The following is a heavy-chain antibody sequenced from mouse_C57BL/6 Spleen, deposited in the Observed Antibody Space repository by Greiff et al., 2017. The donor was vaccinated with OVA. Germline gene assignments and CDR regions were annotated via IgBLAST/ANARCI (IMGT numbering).Heavy chain of an antibody. D-gene: IGHD4-1*01. Sequence: VKVVESGGGLVKPGGSLKLSCAASGFTFSSYAMSWVRQTPEKRLEWVATISDGGSYTYYPDNVKGRFTISRDNAKNNLYLQMSHLKSEDTAMYYCAREDLGNFDYWGQGTTLTVSS. V-gene: IGHV5-4*01. CDR1: GFTFSSYA. CDR2: ISDGGSYT. CDR3: AREDLGNFDY. J-gene: IGHJ2*01.